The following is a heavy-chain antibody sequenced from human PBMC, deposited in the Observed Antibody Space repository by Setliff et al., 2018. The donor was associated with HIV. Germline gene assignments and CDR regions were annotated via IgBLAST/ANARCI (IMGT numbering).Heavy chain of an antibody. J-gene: IGHJ4*02. Sequence: PSETLSLTCTVSGGSISSYYWSWIRQPPGKGLEWIGYIYYSGSTNYNPSLKSRVTISVDTSKNQFSLKLSSVTAADTAVYYCARVGGYVSLDYWGQGTLVTVSS. V-gene: IGHV4-59*01. D-gene: IGHD5-12*01. CDR1: GGSISSYY. CDR3: ARVGGYVSLDY. CDR2: IYYSGST.